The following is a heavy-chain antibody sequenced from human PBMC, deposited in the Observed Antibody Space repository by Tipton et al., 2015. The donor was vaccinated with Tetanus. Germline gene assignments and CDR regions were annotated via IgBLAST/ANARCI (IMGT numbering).Heavy chain of an antibody. CDR2: VHYSGST. J-gene: IGHJ4*02. V-gene: IGHV4-59*12. D-gene: IGHD4-17*01. Sequence: TLSLTCTVSGGSISSYYWTWIRQPPGRGLEWIGYVHYSGSTYYNPSLKSRVTMSIDTSKNQLSLKLSSVAAADTAVYYCARGGGDYGYYFDYWSQGTLVTVSS. CDR1: GGSISSYY. CDR3: ARGGGDYGYYFDY.